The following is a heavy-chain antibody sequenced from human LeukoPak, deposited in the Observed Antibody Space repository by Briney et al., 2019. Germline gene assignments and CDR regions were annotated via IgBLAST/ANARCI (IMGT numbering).Heavy chain of an antibody. CDR3: ASRVHLIWVGGAWFDP. CDR2: MNPNSGNT. D-gene: IGHD3-10*01. Sequence: ASVKVSCKASGYTFTSYDINWVRQATGQGLEWMGWMNPNSGNTGYAQKFQGRVTITRNTSISTAYMELSSLRSEGTAVYHCASRVHLIWVGGAWFDPWGQGTLVTVSS. V-gene: IGHV1-8*03. CDR1: GYTFTSYD. J-gene: IGHJ5*02.